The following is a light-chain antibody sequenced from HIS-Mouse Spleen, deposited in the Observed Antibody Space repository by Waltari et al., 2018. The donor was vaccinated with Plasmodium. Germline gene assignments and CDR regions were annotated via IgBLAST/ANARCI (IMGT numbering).Light chain of an antibody. CDR1: QGISNY. CDR2: AAS. V-gene: IGKV1-17*03. J-gene: IGKJ2*01. CDR3: LQHNSYPYT. Sequence: IQMTQSPSAMSASVADSVTTTCRASQGISNYLAWFQQKPGKVPTRLIYAASSLQSGVPSRFSGSGSGTEFTLTISSLQPEDFATYYCLQHNSYPYTFGQGTKLEIK.